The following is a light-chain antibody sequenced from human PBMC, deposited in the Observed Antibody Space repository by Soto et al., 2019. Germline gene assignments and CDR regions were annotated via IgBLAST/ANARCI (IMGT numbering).Light chain of an antibody. J-gene: IGKJ4*01. V-gene: IGKV1-33*01. Sequence: DIQMTQSPSSLSASVGDRVTITCQASQDISNYLNWYQQKPGKAHKLLIYDASNLETGVPSRFSGSGSGTDFTFTISSLQPEDIATYYCHQYDTLPRTFGGGTKVEIK. CDR1: QDISNY. CDR2: DAS. CDR3: HQYDTLPRT.